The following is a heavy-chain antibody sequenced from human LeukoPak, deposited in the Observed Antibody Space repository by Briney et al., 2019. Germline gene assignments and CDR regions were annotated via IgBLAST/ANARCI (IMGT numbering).Heavy chain of an antibody. CDR3: ARQGRSWDY. CDR1: GFTFSQQY. D-gene: IGHD3-3*01. V-gene: IGHV3-7*03. CDR2: LSPDGSDM. J-gene: IGHJ4*02. Sequence: GGSLRLSCAASGFTFSQQYMTWVRQTPGKGLEWVATLSPDGSDMFYVGSVKGRFTISRDNAKNSLYLQMNSLRVEDTAVYFCARQGRSWDYWGQGTLVTVSS.